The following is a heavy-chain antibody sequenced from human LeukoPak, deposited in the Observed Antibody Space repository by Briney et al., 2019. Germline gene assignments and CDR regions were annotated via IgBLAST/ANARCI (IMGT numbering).Heavy chain of an antibody. CDR3: ARWGVGWLQFSDAFDI. Sequence: GSLRISCSASGLTFSSYAMTWVRPAPGKGLEWVSAISRSGGSTNYADSVKGRFTISRDNSKNTVYLQMNSLRAEDTAVYYCARWGVGWLQFSDAFDIWGQGTMVTVSS. V-gene: IGHV3-23*01. CDR1: GLTFSSYA. CDR2: ISRSGGST. J-gene: IGHJ3*02. D-gene: IGHD5-24*01.